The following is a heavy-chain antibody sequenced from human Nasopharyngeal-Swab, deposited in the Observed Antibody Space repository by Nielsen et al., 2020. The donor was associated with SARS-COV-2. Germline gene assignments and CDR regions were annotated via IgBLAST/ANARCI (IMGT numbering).Heavy chain of an antibody. D-gene: IGHD3-22*01. V-gene: IGHV4-34*01. J-gene: IGHJ4*02. CDR3: ARRGYPATDY. CDR2: INHSGST. Sequence: WIRQPPGKGLEWIGEINHSGSTNYNPSLKSRVTISVDTSKNQFSLKLSYVTAADTAVYYCARRGYPATDYWGQGTLVTVSS.